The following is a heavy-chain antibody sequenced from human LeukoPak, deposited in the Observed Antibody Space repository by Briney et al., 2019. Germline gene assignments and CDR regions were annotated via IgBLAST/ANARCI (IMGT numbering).Heavy chain of an antibody. Sequence: QPGGSLRLSCAASGFTFSSYAMSWVRHAPGNGLEWVSAISGSGGSTYYADSVKGRFTISRDNSKNTLYLQMNSLRAEDTAVYYCAKDTVVGYCTNGVCYNLKGYFQHWGQGTLVTVSS. D-gene: IGHD2-8*01. CDR1: GFTFSSYA. V-gene: IGHV3-23*01. CDR2: ISGSGGST. CDR3: AKDTVVGYCTNGVCYNLKGYFQH. J-gene: IGHJ1*01.